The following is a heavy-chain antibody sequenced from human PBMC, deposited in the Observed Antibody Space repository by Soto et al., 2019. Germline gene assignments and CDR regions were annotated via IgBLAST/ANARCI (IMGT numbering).Heavy chain of an antibody. CDR2: IYYSGST. D-gene: IGHD3-22*01. Sequence: QVQLQESGPGLVKPSQTLSLTCTVSGDSIGNGGYYWTWIRQHPGKGLEWIGYIYYSGSTYYNPSLKRRRTISLTTSETKFSLNLYSGTAADTAVDYCARARHYFDSSGYNSHRRGYLDLWGRGTLVTVSS. V-gene: IGHV4-31*03. J-gene: IGHJ2*01. CDR3: ARARHYFDSSGYNSHRRGYLDL. CDR1: GDSIGNGGYY.